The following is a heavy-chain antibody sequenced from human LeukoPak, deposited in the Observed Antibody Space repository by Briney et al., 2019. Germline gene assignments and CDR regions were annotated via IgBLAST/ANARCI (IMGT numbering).Heavy chain of an antibody. CDR2: IYYSGST. J-gene: IGHJ4*02. Sequence: PSETLSLTCTASGGSISSSSYYWGWIRQPPGKGLEWTGSIYYSGSTYYNPSLKSRVTIPVDTSKNQFSLKLSSVTAADTAVYYCARHVEIAVAGPIDYWGQGTLVTVSS. D-gene: IGHD6-19*01. V-gene: IGHV4-39*01. CDR1: GGSISSSSYY. CDR3: ARHVEIAVAGPIDY.